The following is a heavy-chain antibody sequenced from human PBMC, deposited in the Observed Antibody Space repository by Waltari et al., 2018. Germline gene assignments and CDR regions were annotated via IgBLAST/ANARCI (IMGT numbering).Heavy chain of an antibody. Sequence: QVQLVQSGAAVKKPGSSVKVSCKASGGTFSSYAISWVRQAPGQGLEWMGRIIPIFGTANYAQKFQGRVTITADKSTSTAYMELSSLRSEDTAVYYCAREKDDSSGYYRNAFDIWGQGTMVTVSS. J-gene: IGHJ3*02. CDR3: AREKDDSSGYYRNAFDI. CDR2: IIPIFGTA. V-gene: IGHV1-69*08. CDR1: GGTFSSYA. D-gene: IGHD3-22*01.